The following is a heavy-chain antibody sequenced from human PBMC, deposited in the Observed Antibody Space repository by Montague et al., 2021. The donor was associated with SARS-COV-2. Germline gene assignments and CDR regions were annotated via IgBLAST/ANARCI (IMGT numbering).Heavy chain of an antibody. CDR2: IYYGGTT. CDR1: GGSMMSPSFH. Sequence: SETLSLICAVSGGSMMSPSFHWDWIRQAPGKGLEWIGSIYYGGTTYFNPSLRSRVTLSVDTPTSQFSLELSSVTAADTAVYHCARRLRVWTGYAKCVYFDYWGQGLLGTVSS. D-gene: IGHD3/OR15-3a*01. CDR3: ARRLRVWTGYAKCVYFDY. J-gene: IGHJ4*02. V-gene: IGHV4-39*01.